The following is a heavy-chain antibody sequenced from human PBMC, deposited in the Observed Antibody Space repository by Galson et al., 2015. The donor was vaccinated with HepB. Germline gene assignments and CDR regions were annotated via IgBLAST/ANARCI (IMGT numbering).Heavy chain of an antibody. J-gene: IGHJ6*03. CDR1: GYTFTSYA. V-gene: IGHV1-3*01. D-gene: IGHD6-13*01. CDR2: INAGNGNT. CDR3: AREDSSSWYEYYYYYMDV. Sequence: SVKVSCKASGYTFTSYAMHWVRQAPGQRLEWMGWINAGNGNTKYSQKFQGRVTITRDTSASTAYMELSSLRSEDTAVYYCAREDSSSWYEYYYYYMDVWGKGTTVTVSS.